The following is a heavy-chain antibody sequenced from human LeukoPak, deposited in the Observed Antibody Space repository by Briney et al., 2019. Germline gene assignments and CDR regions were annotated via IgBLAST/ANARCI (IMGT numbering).Heavy chain of an antibody. CDR1: GFTFSSYA. D-gene: IGHD2-21*02. Sequence: GGSLRLSCAASGFTFSSYAMHWVRQAPGKGLEWVAIILYDGSNKYYADSVKGRFTISRDNSKNTLFLQMNSLRAEDTAVYYCARDSSSAAILDYWGQGTLVTVSS. J-gene: IGHJ4*02. V-gene: IGHV3-30-3*01. CDR2: ILYDGSNK. CDR3: ARDSSSAAILDY.